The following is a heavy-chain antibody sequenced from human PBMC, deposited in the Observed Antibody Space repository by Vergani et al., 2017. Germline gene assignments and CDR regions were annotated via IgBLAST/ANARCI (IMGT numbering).Heavy chain of an antibody. V-gene: IGHV5-51*03. CDR1: GYSFTNYW. Sequence: EVQLVQSGAEVKKPGESLKISCQGSGYSFTNYWIGWVRQMPGKGLEWMGIIYPDDSDTRYSPSFQGQVTISADKSISTAYLQWNSLKASDTAIYYCASSRAIWFADYWGQGTLVTVSS. CDR3: ASSRAIWFADY. J-gene: IGHJ4*02. CDR2: IYPDDSDT. D-gene: IGHD3-10*01.